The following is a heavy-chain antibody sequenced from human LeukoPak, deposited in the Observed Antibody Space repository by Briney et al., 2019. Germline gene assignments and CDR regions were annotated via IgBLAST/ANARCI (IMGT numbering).Heavy chain of an antibody. V-gene: IGHV4-31*03. D-gene: IGHD5-18*01. J-gene: IGHJ4*02. CDR3: ARDQGGYGVDY. Sequence: SETLSLTCTVSGGSISSGGYYWSWIRQHPGKGLEWIGYIYYSGSTYYNPSLKSRVTISVDTSKNQFSLKLSSVTAADTAVYYCARDQGGYGVDYWGQGTLVAVSS. CDR2: IYYSGST. CDR1: GGSISSGGYY.